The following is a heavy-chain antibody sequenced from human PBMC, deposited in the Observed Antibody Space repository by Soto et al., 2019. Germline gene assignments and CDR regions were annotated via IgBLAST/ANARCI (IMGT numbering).Heavy chain of an antibody. J-gene: IGHJ3*02. D-gene: IGHD2-15*01. CDR1: GFTFSGSA. V-gene: IGHV3-73*02. Sequence: EVQLVESGGGLVQPGGSLKLSCAASGFTFSGSAMHWVRQASGKGLEWVGRIRSKANSYATAYAASVKGRFTISRDDSKNTAYLQMNSLKTEDTAVYYCTQKLRYCSGGSCDPGAFDIWGQGTMVIVSS. CDR2: IRSKANSYAT. CDR3: TQKLRYCSGGSCDPGAFDI.